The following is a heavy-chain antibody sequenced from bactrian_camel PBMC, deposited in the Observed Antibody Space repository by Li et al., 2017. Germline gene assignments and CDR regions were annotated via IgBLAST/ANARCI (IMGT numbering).Heavy chain of an antibody. J-gene: IGHJ4*01. CDR3: AQGSRGQGI. D-gene: IGHD3*01. CDR2: IDSAFNT. V-gene: IGHV3S1*01. CDR1: GFSFSRYC. Sequence: VQLVESGGGSVQAGGSLRLSCVGSGFSFSRYCMAWFRQDSPNEREAVASIDSAFNTYYSNSLMGRFTISRDNVKNRLYLQLNSLQTEDTAVYYCAQGSRGQGIRGQGTQVTVS.